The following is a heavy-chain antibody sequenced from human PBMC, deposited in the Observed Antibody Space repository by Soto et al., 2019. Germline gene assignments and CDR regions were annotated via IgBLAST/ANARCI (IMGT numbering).Heavy chain of an antibody. D-gene: IGHD3-3*01. CDR2: IIPIFGTA. V-gene: IGHV1-69*13. CDR3: ARHFRTADDFWSGYYRRTAPSYYGMDV. J-gene: IGHJ6*02. Sequence: SVKVFCKASGGTFSGYAISWVRQAPGQGLEWMGGIIPIFGTANYAQKFQGRVTITADESTSTAYMELSSLRSEDTAVYYCARHFRTADDFWSGYYRRTAPSYYGMDVWGQGATVTVSS. CDR1: GGTFSGYA.